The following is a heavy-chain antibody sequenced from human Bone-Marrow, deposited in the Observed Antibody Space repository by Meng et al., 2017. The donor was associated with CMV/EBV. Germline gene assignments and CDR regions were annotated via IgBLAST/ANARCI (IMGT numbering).Heavy chain of an antibody. Sequence: GESQKISCAASGFTFSSYSMNWVRQAPGKGLEWVSSISSSSSYIYYADSVKGRFTISRDNAKNSLYLQMNSLRAEDTAVYYCARGGYSGYDYEHGMDVWGQGSTVTVAS. CDR1: GFTFSSYS. CDR3: ARGGYSGYDYEHGMDV. J-gene: IGHJ6*02. V-gene: IGHV3-21*01. CDR2: ISSSSSYI. D-gene: IGHD5-12*01.